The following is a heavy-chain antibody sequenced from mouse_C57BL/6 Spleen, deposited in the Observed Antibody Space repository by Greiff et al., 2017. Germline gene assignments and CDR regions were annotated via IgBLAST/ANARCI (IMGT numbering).Heavy chain of an antibody. CDR1: GYSITSGYY. J-gene: IGHJ4*01. CDR2: ISYDGSN. Sequence: EVKLVESGPGLVKPSQSLSLTCSVTGYSITSGYYWNWIRQFPGNKLEWMGYISYDGSNNYNPSLKNRISITRDTSKNQFFLKLNSVTTEDTATYYCARVLTPADYAMDYWGQGTSVTVSS. CDR3: ARVLTPADYAMDY. V-gene: IGHV3-6*01.